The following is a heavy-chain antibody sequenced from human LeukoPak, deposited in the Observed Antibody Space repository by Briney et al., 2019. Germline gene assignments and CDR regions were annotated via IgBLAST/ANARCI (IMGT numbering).Heavy chain of an antibody. CDR1: GGSISSYY. V-gene: IGHV4-59*01. CDR3: AREKRGYSGFTTEVYYFDY. J-gene: IGHJ4*02. CDR2: IYYSGST. D-gene: IGHD5-12*01. Sequence: NASETLSLTCTVSGGSISSYYWSWIRQPPGKGLEWIGYIYYSGSTNYNPSLKSRVTISVDTSKNQFSLKLSSVTAADTAVYYCAREKRGYSGFTTEVYYFDYWGQGTLVTVSS.